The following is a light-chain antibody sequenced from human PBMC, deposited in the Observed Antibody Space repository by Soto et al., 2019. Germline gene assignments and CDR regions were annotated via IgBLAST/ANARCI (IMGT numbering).Light chain of an antibody. CDR3: QHYGNSPTT. CDR1: QSVRNNY. V-gene: IGKV3-20*01. J-gene: IGKJ2*01. Sequence: EIVLTQSPGTMSLSPGEIATLSCRASQSVRNNYLAWCQQKPGQPPRLLIYAASSRATGIPDRFSGSGSGTDFTLTINRLEPEDFAVYYCQHYGNSPTTFGQGTRLEIK. CDR2: AAS.